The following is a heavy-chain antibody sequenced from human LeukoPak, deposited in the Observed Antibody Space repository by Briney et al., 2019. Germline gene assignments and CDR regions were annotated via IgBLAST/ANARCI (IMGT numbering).Heavy chain of an antibody. D-gene: IGHD2-2*01. V-gene: IGHV4-31*03. CDR3: ARARYQLLPTFDY. CDR2: IYYGGST. CDR1: GGSISSGGYY. Sequence: PSETLSLTCTVSGGSISSGGYYWSWIRQHPGKGLEWIGYIYYGGSTYYNPSLKSRVTISVDTSKNQFSLKLGSVTAADTAVYYCARARYQLLPTFDYWGQGTLVTVSS. J-gene: IGHJ4*02.